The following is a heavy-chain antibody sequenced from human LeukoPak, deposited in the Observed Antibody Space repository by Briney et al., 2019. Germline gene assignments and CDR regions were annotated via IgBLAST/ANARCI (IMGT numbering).Heavy chain of an antibody. CDR1: GFTVSSNY. D-gene: IGHD2-15*01. J-gene: IGHJ1*01. CDR3: VRDVYCSGGSFNQH. CDR2: IYSDGST. V-gene: IGHV3-53*01. Sequence: HPGGSLRLSCAASGFTVSSNYMSWVRQAPGKGLEWVSVIYSDGSTYYADSVKGRFTISRDNSKNTLYLQMNSLRAEDTAMYYCVRDVYCSGGSFNQHWGQGTLVTVSS.